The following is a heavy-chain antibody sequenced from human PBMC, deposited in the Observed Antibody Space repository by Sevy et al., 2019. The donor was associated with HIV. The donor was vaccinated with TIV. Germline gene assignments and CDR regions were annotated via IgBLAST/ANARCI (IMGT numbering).Heavy chain of an antibody. Sequence: GGSLRLSCTASGFTFGDYYMSWIRQAPGKGLEWVSYISSSSSYTNYADSVKGRFTISRDNAKNSLYLQMNSLRDEDTAVYYCARDSLSYGDYVDYWGQGTLVTVSS. J-gene: IGHJ4*02. CDR3: ARDSLSYGDYVDY. V-gene: IGHV3-11*06. CDR2: ISSSSSYT. CDR1: GFTFGDYY. D-gene: IGHD4-17*01.